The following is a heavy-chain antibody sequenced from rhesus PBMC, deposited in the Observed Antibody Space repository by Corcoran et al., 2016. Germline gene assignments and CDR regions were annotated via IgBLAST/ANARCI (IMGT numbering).Heavy chain of an antibody. V-gene: IGHV3S5*01. CDR2: ISYSGVYT. CDR1: GFIFSNYA. J-gene: IGHJ4*01. Sequence: EVQLVEPGGGLVQPGGSLRRSCTASGFIFSNYAMTWVRQAPGKGLEWVSGISYSGVYTNYADSVKGRFTVSKDNSKNTLSLEMNSLRAEDTAVYYCAKAGVQWVQWFDYWGQGVLVTVSS. D-gene: IGHD5-42*01. CDR3: AKAGVQWVQWFDY.